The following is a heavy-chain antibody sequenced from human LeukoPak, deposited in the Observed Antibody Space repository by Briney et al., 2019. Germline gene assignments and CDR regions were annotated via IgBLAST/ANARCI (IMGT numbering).Heavy chain of an antibody. V-gene: IGHV3-23*01. CDR1: GFTFSTYA. J-gene: IGHJ4*02. CDR3: ARDPYSGYDLQAFDY. CDR2: ISGSGEST. D-gene: IGHD5-12*01. Sequence: PGGSLRLSCAASGFTFSTYAMSWVRQAPGKGLAWVSAISGSGESTYYADSVKGRFTISRDNAKNSLYLQMNSLRAEDTAVYYCARDPYSGYDLQAFDYWGQGTLVTVSS.